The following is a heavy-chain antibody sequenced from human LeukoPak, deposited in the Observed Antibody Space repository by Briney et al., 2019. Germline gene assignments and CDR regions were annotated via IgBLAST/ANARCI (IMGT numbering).Heavy chain of an antibody. J-gene: IGHJ5*01. CDR3: ARDYSSTSVLDS. Sequence: PGGSLRLSCAASGFTFSTYALHWVRQAPGKGLEWVAVISYGGSKKYYADSLKGRFTISRDNSKNTLFLQMNSLRAEDTAVYYCARDYSSTSVLDSWGQGTLVTVSS. CDR1: GFTFSTYA. D-gene: IGHD2-2*01. CDR2: ISYGGSKK. V-gene: IGHV3-30*04.